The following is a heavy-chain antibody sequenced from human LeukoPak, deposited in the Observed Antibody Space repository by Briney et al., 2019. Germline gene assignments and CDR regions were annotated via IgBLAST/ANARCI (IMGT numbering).Heavy chain of an antibody. CDR1: GGSISSYY. CDR3: ARLWFGELVWFDP. V-gene: IGHV4-59*08. D-gene: IGHD3-10*01. CDR2: IYYSGST. J-gene: IGHJ5*02. Sequence: PSETLSLTCTVSGGSISSYYWSWIRQPPGKGLEWIGYIYYSGSTNYNPSLKSRVTISVDTSKNQFPLKLSSVTAADTAVYYCARLWFGELVWFDPWGQGTLVTVSS.